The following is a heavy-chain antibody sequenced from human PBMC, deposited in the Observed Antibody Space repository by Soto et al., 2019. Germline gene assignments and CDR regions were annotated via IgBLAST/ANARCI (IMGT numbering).Heavy chain of an antibody. D-gene: IGHD6-13*01. CDR3: ASGIAAAGPPNWFDP. V-gene: IGHV4-59*02. Sequence: PSQTLPLTCAVYGGSVNGYYWNCIRQPPGKGLEWIGSIYYSGSTNYNPSLKSRVTISVDTSKNQFSLKLSSVTAADTAVYYCASGIAAAGPPNWFDPWGQGTLVTVS. J-gene: IGHJ5*02. CDR1: GGSVNGYY. CDR2: IYYSGST.